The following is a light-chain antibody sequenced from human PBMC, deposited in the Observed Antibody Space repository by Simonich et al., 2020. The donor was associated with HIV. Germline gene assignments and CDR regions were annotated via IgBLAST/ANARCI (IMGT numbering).Light chain of an antibody. J-gene: IGKJ5*01. CDR3: QQYYSLPIT. CDR1: QSVLYTSNNKNY. CDR2: WAS. Sequence: DIVMTQSPDSLAVSLGERATINCKSSQSVLYTSNNKNYLAWYQQKPGPPPALLIYWASTRESGVPDRFSGSGSGTDFTLTISSLQAEDVAVYYCQQYYSLPITFGQGTRLEIK. V-gene: IGKV4-1*01.